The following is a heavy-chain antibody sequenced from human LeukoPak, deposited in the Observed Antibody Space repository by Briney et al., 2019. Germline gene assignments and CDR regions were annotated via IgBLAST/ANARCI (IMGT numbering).Heavy chain of an antibody. CDR1: GGSISSSSYY. J-gene: IGHJ4*02. V-gene: IGHV4-39*07. Sequence: SETLSLTCTVSGGSISSSSYYWGWIRQPPGKGLEWIGSIYYSGSTNYNPSLKSRVTISVDTSKNQFSLKLSSVTAADTAVYYCARGSVAAPELFDYWGQGTLVTVSS. CDR2: IYYSGST. D-gene: IGHD6-19*01. CDR3: ARGSVAAPELFDY.